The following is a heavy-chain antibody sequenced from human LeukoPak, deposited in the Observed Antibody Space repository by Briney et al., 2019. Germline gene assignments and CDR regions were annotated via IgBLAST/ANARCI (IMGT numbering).Heavy chain of an antibody. CDR3: TRVPYPTFWSGYLYYYYYYMDV. V-gene: IGHV3-49*03. Sequence: GGSLRLSCAASGFTFSSYWMSWFRQAPGKGLEWVGFIRSKAYGGTTEYAASVKGRFTISRDDSKSIAYLQMNSLKTEDTAVYYCTRVPYPTFWSGYLYYYYYYMDVWGKGTTVTVSS. CDR1: GFTFSSYW. D-gene: IGHD3-3*01. CDR2: IRSKAYGGTT. J-gene: IGHJ6*03.